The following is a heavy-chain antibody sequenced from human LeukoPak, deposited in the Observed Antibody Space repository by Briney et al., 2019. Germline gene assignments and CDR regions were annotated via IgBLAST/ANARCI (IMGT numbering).Heavy chain of an antibody. Sequence: GASVKVSCKASGGTFSSYAISWVRQAPGQGLEWMGRIIPILGIANYAQKFQGRVTITADKSTSTAYMELSSLRSEDTAVYYCAKGQWLGLGDYYYGMDVWGQGTTVTVSS. D-gene: IGHD6-19*01. CDR3: AKGQWLGLGDYYYGMDV. CDR2: IIPILGIA. V-gene: IGHV1-69*04. J-gene: IGHJ6*02. CDR1: GGTFSSYA.